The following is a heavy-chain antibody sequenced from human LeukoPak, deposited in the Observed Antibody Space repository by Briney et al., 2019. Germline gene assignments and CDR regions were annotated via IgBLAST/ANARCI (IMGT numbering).Heavy chain of an antibody. Sequence: PGGSLRLSCAASGFTFSAYELNWVRQAPGKGLEWVSYISNSGRTIYYADSVKGRFTISRDNAKNSLYLQMNSLRVEDTAVYYCARGACGSTRCAMDHWGQGTLVTVSS. V-gene: IGHV3-48*03. CDR3: ARGACGSTRCAMDH. D-gene: IGHD2-2*01. J-gene: IGHJ4*02. CDR1: GFTFSAYE. CDR2: ISNSGRTI.